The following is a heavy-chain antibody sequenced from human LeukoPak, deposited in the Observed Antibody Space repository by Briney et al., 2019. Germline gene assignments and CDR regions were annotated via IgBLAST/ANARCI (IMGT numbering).Heavy chain of an antibody. CDR2: IYYSGST. V-gene: IGHV4-61*01. D-gene: IGHD2-2*01. CDR1: GGSVSSASYY. Sequence: PSETLSLTCSASGGSVSSASYYWSWIRQPPGKGLEWMGYIYYSGSTNYNPSLKSRVTISVDTSKNQFSLKLTSVTAADTAVYYCARLGIGVVPSAMLGDYYFDYWGQGTLVTVSS. J-gene: IGHJ4*02. CDR3: ARLGIGVVPSAMLGDYYFDY.